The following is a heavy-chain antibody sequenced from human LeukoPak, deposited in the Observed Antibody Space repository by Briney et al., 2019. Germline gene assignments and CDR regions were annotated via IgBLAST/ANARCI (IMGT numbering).Heavy chain of an antibody. CDR2: IYQSETA. J-gene: IGHJ6*03. Sequence: SETLSLTCTVSGYSISSGYFWGWMRQPPGKGLEWIGSIYQSETAHYNPSLKSRVTISVDTSKNQFSLKLSSVTAADTAVYYCARETSQKGAHYMDVWGKGTTITISS. D-gene: IGHD3-16*01. V-gene: IGHV4-38-2*02. CDR3: ARETSQKGAHYMDV. CDR1: GYSISSGYF.